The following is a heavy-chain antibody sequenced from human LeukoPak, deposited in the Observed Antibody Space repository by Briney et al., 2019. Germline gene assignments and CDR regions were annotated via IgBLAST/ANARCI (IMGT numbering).Heavy chain of an antibody. V-gene: IGHV3-21*04. J-gene: IGHJ4*02. D-gene: IGHD3-10*01. CDR2: ITSSSTYM. Sequence: PGGSLRLSCAASGFTFNSYNMNWVRQAPGKGLEWVSSITSSSTYMYYADSVKGRFTISRDNAKNSLYLQMNSLRAEDTAVYYCAGGYYYGSGSLNDYWGQGTLVTVSS. CDR1: GFTFNSYN. CDR3: AGGYYYGSGSLNDY.